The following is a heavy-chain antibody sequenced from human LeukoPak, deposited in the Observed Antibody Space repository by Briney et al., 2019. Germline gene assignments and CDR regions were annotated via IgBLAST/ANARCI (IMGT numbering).Heavy chain of an antibody. CDR3: AGGTGKDV. V-gene: IGHV3-7*05. J-gene: IGHJ6*02. Sequence: GGSLRLSCAASGVSFSSSWMSWVRQAPGKGLEWVASIKQDGSEEYYVDFVKGRFSISRDNAKNSLYLQMNSLGADDTAVYYCAGGTGKDVWGQGTTVTVSS. D-gene: IGHD1-1*01. CDR1: GVSFSSSW. CDR2: IKQDGSEE.